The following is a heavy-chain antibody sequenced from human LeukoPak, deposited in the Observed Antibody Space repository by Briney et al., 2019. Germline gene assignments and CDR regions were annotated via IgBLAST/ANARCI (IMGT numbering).Heavy chain of an antibody. Sequence: PSETLSLTCALYGGSLSGYYGSWIRQPPGKGLEWIGEINHSGSTNYNPSLKSRVTISVDTSKNQFSLKLSSVTAADTAVYYCARGRGYRFDPWGQGTLVTVSS. V-gene: IGHV4-34*01. J-gene: IGHJ5*02. CDR1: GGSLSGYY. CDR2: INHSGST. D-gene: IGHD3-16*02. CDR3: ARGRGYRFDP.